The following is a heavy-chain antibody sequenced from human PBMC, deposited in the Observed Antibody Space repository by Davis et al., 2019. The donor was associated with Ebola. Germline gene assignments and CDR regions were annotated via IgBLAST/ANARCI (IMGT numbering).Heavy chain of an antibody. Sequence: GGSLRLSCAASGLTLSSFWMSWVRQAPGKGLEWVAIIKQDGSEKYYVDSVKGRFTISRDNAKNSPYLQMSSLRAEDTAVYYCASGYSGYDSPFDYWGQGTLVTVSS. V-gene: IGHV3-7*01. CDR3: ASGYSGYDSPFDY. D-gene: IGHD5-12*01. CDR1: GLTLSSFW. CDR2: IKQDGSEK. J-gene: IGHJ4*02.